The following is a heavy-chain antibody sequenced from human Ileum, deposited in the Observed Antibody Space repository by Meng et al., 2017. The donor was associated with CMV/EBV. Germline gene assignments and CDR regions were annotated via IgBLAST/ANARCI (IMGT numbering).Heavy chain of an antibody. J-gene: IGHJ4*02. D-gene: IGHD3-16*01. CDR2: IYYSGST. V-gene: IGHV4-61*01. CDR1: GGPVTSGSHY. CDR3: AKYYDQGWFDY. Sequence: SETLSLTCTVSGGPVTSGSHYWSWIRQPPGKGREWIGYIYYSGSTNYNPSLKSRATISVDTSKNQFSLKLSSVTAADTAVYFCAKYYDQGWFDYWGQGTLVTVSS.